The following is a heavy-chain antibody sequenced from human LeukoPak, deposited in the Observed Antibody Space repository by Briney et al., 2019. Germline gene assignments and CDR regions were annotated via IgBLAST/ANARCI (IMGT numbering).Heavy chain of an antibody. CDR2: INHSGST. V-gene: IGHV4-34*01. CDR1: GGSFSGYY. D-gene: IGHD4-23*01. Sequence: SETLSLTCAVYGGSFSGYYWSWIRQPPGKGLEWIGEINHSGSTNYNPSLKSRVTISVDTSKNQFSLKLSSVTAADTAVYYCARRVAVVVTHLLEHVTTFDYWGQGTLVTVSS. J-gene: IGHJ4*02. CDR3: ARRVAVVVTHLLEHVTTFDY.